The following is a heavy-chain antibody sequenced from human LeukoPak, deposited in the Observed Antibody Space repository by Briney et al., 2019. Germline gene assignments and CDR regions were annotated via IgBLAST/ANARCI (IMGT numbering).Heavy chain of an antibody. CDR1: GYPFTTYD. J-gene: IGHJ4*02. CDR3: ATGGIAAAPPEY. CDR2: MDPNNQNT. V-gene: IGHV1-8*03. D-gene: IGHD6-25*01. Sequence: ASVKLSCKASGYPFTTYDINLERQATGQGLEWMGWMDPNNQNTGFTQKSQGRVTITRNTSRSTAYMELSSLTSEDTAVYYCATGGIAAAPPEYWGQGTLVTVSS.